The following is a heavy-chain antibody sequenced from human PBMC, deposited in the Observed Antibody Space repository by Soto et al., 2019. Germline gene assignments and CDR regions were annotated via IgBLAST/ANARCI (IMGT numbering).Heavy chain of an antibody. CDR3: TISSLGQYYFDH. CDR1: GFTFSSYA. D-gene: IGHD3-10*01. CDR2: ISVSGGST. Sequence: PGGSLRLSCAASGFTFSSYAMSWVRQAPGKGLEWVSIISVSGGSTSYADSVKGRFTISRDNSKNTLFLQLNSLRAEDTAVYYCTISSLGQYYFDHWGKGALVTVSS. J-gene: IGHJ4*02. V-gene: IGHV3-23*01.